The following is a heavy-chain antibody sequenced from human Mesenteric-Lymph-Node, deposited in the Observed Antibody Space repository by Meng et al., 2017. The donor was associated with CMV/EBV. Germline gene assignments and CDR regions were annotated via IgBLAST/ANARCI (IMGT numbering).Heavy chain of an antibody. D-gene: IGHD2-15*01. V-gene: IGHV5-51*01. Sequence: GESLKISCQGSGYSFPNYWVGWVRQMPGKGLEYMGVIHPDESDIRYSPSFQGQVTISADKSTSTAYLQWSSLEASDTAMYYCARCMCTSDRCYMSPFDTWGQGTMVTVSS. CDR2: IHPDESDI. CDR1: GYSFPNYW. J-gene: IGHJ3*02. CDR3: ARCMCTSDRCYMSPFDT.